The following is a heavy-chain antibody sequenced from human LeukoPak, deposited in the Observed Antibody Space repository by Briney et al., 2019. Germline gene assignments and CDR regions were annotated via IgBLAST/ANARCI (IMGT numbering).Heavy chain of an antibody. CDR1: GGTFSSYT. J-gene: IGHJ3*02. D-gene: IGHD4-11*01. CDR3: ARRYSNNAFDI. Sequence: SVKVSCXASGGTFSSYTISWVRQAPGQGLEWMGRIIPILGIANYAQKFQGRVTITADKSTSTAYMELSSLRSEDTAVYYCARRYSNNAFDIWGQGTMVTVSS. V-gene: IGHV1-69*02. CDR2: IIPILGIA.